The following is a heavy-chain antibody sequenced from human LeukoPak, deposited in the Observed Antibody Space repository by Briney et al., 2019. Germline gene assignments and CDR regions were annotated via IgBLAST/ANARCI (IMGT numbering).Heavy chain of an antibody. CDR2: IWNDGSNR. CDR3: ARGCHYNGSRIGD. D-gene: IGHD3-22*01. Sequence: GGSLRLSCTASGYTLSTYSMNWVGQAPGKGREWGEVIWNDGSNRYHADSVKGRFTSSRDKAKNARDLELNSLRAEDTAVYYCARGCHYNGSRIGDWGQGTLVTVSS. J-gene: IGHJ4*02. CDR1: GYTLSTYS. V-gene: IGHV3-33*01.